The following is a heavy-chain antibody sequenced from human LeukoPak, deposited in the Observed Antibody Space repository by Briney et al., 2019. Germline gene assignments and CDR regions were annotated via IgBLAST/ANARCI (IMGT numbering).Heavy chain of an antibody. V-gene: IGHV3-30*18. D-gene: IGHD3-22*01. CDR2: ISYDGSNK. Sequence: GRSLRLSCAASGFTFSSYGMHWVRQAPGKGLEWVAVISYDGSNKYYADSVKVRFTISRDNSKNMLYLQMNSLRAEDTAVYYCAKEGYYYDSSGYNYYYGMDVWGQGTTVTVSS. CDR1: GFTFSSYG. CDR3: AKEGYYYDSSGYNYYYGMDV. J-gene: IGHJ6*02.